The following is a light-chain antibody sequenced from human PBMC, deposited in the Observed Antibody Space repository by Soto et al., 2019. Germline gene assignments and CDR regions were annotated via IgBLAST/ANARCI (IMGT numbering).Light chain of an antibody. CDR2: SNN. V-gene: IGLV1-40*01. CDR1: SSNIGADYD. CDR3: LSYDDSLGGSGV. J-gene: IGLJ3*02. Sequence: QSVLTQPPSVSGAPGLRVTISCTGSSSNIGADYDVHWYQQIPGKAPKLLIYSNNKRPSGVPDRFSGSKSGTSASLAITGLHAEDEADYYCLSYDDSLGGSGVFGGGTKLTVL.